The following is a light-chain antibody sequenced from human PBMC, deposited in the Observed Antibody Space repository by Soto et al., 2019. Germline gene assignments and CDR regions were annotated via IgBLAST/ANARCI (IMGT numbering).Light chain of an antibody. J-gene: IGKJ3*01. CDR2: GAS. V-gene: IGKV1-17*03. Sequence: DIQMTQSPSAVSASVGDTVTVTCRASQGITTFLAWFRQRPGKVPERLIYGASSLQSGVPSRFSGRGSGTEFTLTISSLQPEDFGTYYCQQYNSYPTFGPGTKVDIK. CDR1: QGITTF. CDR3: QQYNSYPT.